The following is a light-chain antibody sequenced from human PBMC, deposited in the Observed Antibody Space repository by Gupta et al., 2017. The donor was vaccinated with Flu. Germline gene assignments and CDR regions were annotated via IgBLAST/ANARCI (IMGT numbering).Light chain of an antibody. CDR3: QQSYNSPFS. CDR2: AAS. V-gene: IGKV1-39*01. Sequence: DIQLTQSPSSLSASVGDRVTVTCRPSQSIANYLNWYQQKPGKAPNLLIYAASRLQSGVPPRFSGSGSGTDFSLTISSLQPEDFATYFCQQSYNSPFSFGQGTKLEIK. J-gene: IGKJ2*03. CDR1: QSIANY.